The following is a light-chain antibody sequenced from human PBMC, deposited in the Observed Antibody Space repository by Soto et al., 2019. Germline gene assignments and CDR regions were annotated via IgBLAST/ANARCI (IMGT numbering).Light chain of an antibody. Sequence: IQLTQSPSFLSASIGDRVTITCRASQGINSYLAWYQQKPGNAPKLLIYAAFILQSGVPSRFSGSGSGTDFTLTISSLQPEDFATYYCQQSYSTPITFGQGTRLEIK. J-gene: IGKJ5*01. CDR2: AAF. CDR1: QGINSY. CDR3: QQSYSTPIT. V-gene: IGKV1-39*01.